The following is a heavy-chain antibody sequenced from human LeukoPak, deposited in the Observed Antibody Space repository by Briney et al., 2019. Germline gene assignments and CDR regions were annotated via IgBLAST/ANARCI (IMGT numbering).Heavy chain of an antibody. D-gene: IGHD6-19*01. V-gene: IGHV3-21*01. CDR1: GFTFSSCS. CDR3: ARTQGHSQWLLRLPFDY. Sequence: GGSLRLSCAASGFTFSSCSMNWVRQAPGKGLEWVSSISSSSSYIYYADSVKGRFTISRDNARKSLYLLMNSLRAEDTAVYYCARTQGHSQWLLRLPFDYWGQGTLVTVSS. CDR2: ISSSSSYI. J-gene: IGHJ4*02.